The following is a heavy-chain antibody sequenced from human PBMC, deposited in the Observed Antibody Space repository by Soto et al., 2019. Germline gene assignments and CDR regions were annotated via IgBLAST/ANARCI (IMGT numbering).Heavy chain of an antibody. CDR2: ISGSGGST. CDR3: AKVDCSGGSCRSRYFDY. CDR1: GFTFSSYA. V-gene: IGHV3-23*01. J-gene: IGHJ4*02. Sequence: EVQLLESGGGLVQPGGSLRLSCAASGFTFSSYAMSWVRQAQGKGLEWVSAISGSGGSTYYADSVKGRFTISRDNSKNTLYLQMNSPRAEDTAVYYCAKVDCSGGSCRSRYFDYWGQGTLVTVSS. D-gene: IGHD2-15*01.